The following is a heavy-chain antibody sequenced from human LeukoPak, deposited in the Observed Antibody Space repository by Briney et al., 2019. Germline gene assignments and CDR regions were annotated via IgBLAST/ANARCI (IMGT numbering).Heavy chain of an antibody. V-gene: IGHV3-21*01. J-gene: IGHJ4*02. CDR3: ARAYTTSWYPGY. D-gene: IGHD6-13*01. Sequence: PGGSLRLSCAASGFTFSTYSMNWVRQAPGKGLEWVSSISSSNNYVYYADPVKGRFTISRDNAKNSLYLQMNSLRAEDTAVYYCARAYTTSWYPGYWGQGTLVTVSS. CDR1: GFTFSTYS. CDR2: ISSSNNYV.